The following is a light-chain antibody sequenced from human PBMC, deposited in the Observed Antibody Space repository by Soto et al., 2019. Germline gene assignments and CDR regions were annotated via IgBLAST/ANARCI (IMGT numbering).Light chain of an antibody. CDR1: QSVRNN. V-gene: IGKV3-15*01. J-gene: IGKJ1*01. CDR3: QHSDTWPVT. CDR2: GAS. Sequence: EKVMTQSPATLSVSPGERVTLSCRASQSVRNNLAWYQQKPGQAPRLLIYGASTRATGIPGRFSGSGSGTEFSLTISSMQSEDFAVYYCQHSDTWPVTFGPGTKVEIK.